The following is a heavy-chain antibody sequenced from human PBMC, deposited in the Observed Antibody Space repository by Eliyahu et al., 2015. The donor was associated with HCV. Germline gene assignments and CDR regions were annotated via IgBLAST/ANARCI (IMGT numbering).Heavy chain of an antibody. V-gene: IGHV3-48*02. J-gene: IGHJ3*02. CDR1: GFTFSSXS. CDR2: ISSSSSTI. D-gene: IGHD3-3*01. CDR3: ARARDDFWSGYDAFDI. Sequence: EVQLVESGGGLVQPGGSLRLSCAASGFTFSSXSMNWVRQXPGKGLEWVSYISSSSSTIYYADSVKGRFTISRDNAKNSLYLQMNSLRDEDTAVYYCARARDDFWSGYDAFDIWGQGTMVTVSS.